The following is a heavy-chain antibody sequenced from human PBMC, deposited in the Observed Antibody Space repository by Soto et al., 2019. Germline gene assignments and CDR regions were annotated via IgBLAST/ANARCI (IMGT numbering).Heavy chain of an antibody. CDR1: GGSISSYY. CDR2: ISNEGSNK. J-gene: IGHJ4*02. D-gene: IGHD1-7*01. Sequence: LSLTCTVSGGSISSYYWSWIGQPPGKGLEWVAIISNEGSNKDYADSVKGRFTISRDNAKNSLYLQMNSLRAQDTAVYYCARERFESTGTTPLDYWGQGTLVTVSS. CDR3: ARERFESTGTTPLDY. V-gene: IGHV3-30-3*01.